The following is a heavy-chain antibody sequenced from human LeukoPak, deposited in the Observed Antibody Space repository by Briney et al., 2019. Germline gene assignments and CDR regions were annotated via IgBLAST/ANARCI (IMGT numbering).Heavy chain of an antibody. CDR2: INHSGST. J-gene: IGHJ6*03. V-gene: IGHV4-34*01. D-gene: IGHD3-3*01. CDR3: ATFWSGLKPYYYYMDV. Sequence: SETLSLTCAVYGGSFSGYYWSWIRQPPGKGLEWIGEINHSGSTNYNPSLKSRVTISVDTSKNQFSLKLSSVTAADTAVYYCATFWSGLKPYYYYMDVWGKGTTVTVSS. CDR1: GGSFSGYY.